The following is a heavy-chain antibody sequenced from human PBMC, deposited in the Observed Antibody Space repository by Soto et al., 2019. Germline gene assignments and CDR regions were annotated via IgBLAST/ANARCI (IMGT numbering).Heavy chain of an antibody. CDR3: AKDHGMDV. V-gene: IGHV3-23*01. CDR1: GFTVSDYA. CDR2: ISGSGGST. J-gene: IGHJ6*02. Sequence: PGGPLRLSGVAPGFTVSDYAMAWVRQSPGKGLEWVSSISGSGGSTYYADSVKGRFTISRDNSKNTVFLQMNSLRAEDTAVYYCAKDHGMDVWGQGATVTVSS.